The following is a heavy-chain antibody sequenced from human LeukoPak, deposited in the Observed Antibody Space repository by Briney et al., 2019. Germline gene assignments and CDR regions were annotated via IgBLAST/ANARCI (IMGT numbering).Heavy chain of an antibody. D-gene: IGHD5-18*01. CDR1: GYTFTSYY. J-gene: IGHJ4*02. CDR2: INPSGGST. V-gene: IGHV1-46*01. Sequence: ASVKVSCKASGYTFTSYYMHWVRQAPGQVLEWMGIINPSGGSTSYAQKFQGRVTMTRDTSTSTVYMELSSLRSEDTAVYYCARDLYPTWIQLLGPLVYWGQGTLVTVSS. CDR3: ARDLYPTWIQLLGPLVY.